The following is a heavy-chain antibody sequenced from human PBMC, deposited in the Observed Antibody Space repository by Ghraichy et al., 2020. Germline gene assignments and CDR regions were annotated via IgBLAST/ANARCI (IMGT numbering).Heavy chain of an antibody. CDR3: ARSVVPAARSVTGMDV. V-gene: IGHV4-34*01. CDR2: INHSGST. J-gene: IGHJ6*02. Sequence: SETLSLTCAVYGGSFSGYYWSWIRQPPGKGLEWIGEINHSGSTNYNPSLKSRVTISVDTSKNQFSLKLSSVTAADTAVYYCARSVVPAARSVTGMDVWGQGTTVTVSS. CDR1: GGSFSGYY. D-gene: IGHD2-2*01.